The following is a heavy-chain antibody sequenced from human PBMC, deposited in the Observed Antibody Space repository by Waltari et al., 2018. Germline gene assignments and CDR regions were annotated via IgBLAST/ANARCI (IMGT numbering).Heavy chain of an antibody. V-gene: IGHV3-74*01. CDR1: GFTFSRYW. CDR2: INSDGRST. J-gene: IGHJ6*02. CDR3: ARVATKTYSSPVPGRPYYYGMDV. Sequence: EEQLVESGGGLAQPGESLRLSCAASGFTFSRYWMDWVRQAPGKGLVWGSRINSDGRSTTYADSVKGRFTISRDNAKNTLYVQMNRLRAEDTAVYYCARVATKTYSSPVPGRPYYYGMDVWGQGTTVTVSS. D-gene: IGHD6-19*01.